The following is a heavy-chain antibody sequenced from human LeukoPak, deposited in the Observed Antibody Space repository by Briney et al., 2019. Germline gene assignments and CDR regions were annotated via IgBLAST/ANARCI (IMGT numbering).Heavy chain of an antibody. CDR3: ARVGYSSGWSPSGGMDV. CDR1: GFTFSSYW. Sequence: GGSLRLSCAASGFTFSSYWMHWVRQAPGKGLVWVSRINSDGSSTSYADSVKGRFTISRDNAKNTLHLQMNSLRAEDTAVYYCARVGYSSGWSPSGGMDVWGQGTTVTVSS. V-gene: IGHV3-74*01. CDR2: INSDGSST. D-gene: IGHD6-19*01. J-gene: IGHJ6*02.